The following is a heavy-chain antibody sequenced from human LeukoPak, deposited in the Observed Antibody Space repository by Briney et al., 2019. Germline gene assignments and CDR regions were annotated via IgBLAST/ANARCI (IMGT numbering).Heavy chain of an antibody. Sequence: GASVKVSCKASGYTFTSYDINWVRQATGQGLEWMGWMNPNSGNTGYAQKFQGRVTMTRNTSISTAYMELSSLRSEDTAVYYCARGSGSGHYSIPNDAFDIWGQGTMVTVSS. CDR3: ARGSGSGHYSIPNDAFDI. CDR1: GYTFTSYD. V-gene: IGHV1-8*01. CDR2: MNPNSGNT. D-gene: IGHD3-22*01. J-gene: IGHJ3*02.